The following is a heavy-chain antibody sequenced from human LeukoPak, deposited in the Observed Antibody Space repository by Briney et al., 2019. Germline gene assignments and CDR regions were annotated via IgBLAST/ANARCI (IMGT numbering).Heavy chain of an antibody. J-gene: IGHJ4*02. CDR3: ARDPYDYVWGSYRYYFDY. D-gene: IGHD3-16*02. V-gene: IGHV4-39*07. Sequence: SETLSLTCTVSGGSISSSSYYWGWIRQPPGKGLEWIGSIYYSGSTYYNPSLKSRVTISVDTSKNQFSLKLSSVTAADTAVYYCARDPYDYVWGSYRYYFDYWGQGTLVTVSS. CDR1: GGSISSSSYY. CDR2: IYYSGST.